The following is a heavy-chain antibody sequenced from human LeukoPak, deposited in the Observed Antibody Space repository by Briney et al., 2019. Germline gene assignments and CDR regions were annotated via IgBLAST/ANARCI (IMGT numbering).Heavy chain of an antibody. CDR2: VKQDGIET. V-gene: IGHV3-7*01. D-gene: IGHD2-8*02. Sequence: GGSLRFSCVASGFTFSRDWMSWVRQAPGKGLEWVASVKQDGIETQYVDSVKGRFTISRDNAKNSVYLQMNSLRVEDTAVYYCARDGTGFDYWGQGTLVTVSS. CDR3: ARDGTGFDY. J-gene: IGHJ4*02. CDR1: GFTFSRDW.